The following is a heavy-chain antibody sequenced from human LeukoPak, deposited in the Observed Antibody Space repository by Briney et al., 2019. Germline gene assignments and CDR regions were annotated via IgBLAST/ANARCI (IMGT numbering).Heavy chain of an antibody. D-gene: IGHD4-17*01. CDR2: IKQDGSEK. J-gene: IGHJ4*02. V-gene: IGHV3-7*01. CDR1: GFTFSSYW. Sequence: GGSLRLSCAASGFTFSSYWMTWVRQAPGKGLEWVANIKQDGSEKYYVDSVKGRFTISRDNAKNSLYLQMSSLRVEDTGVYYCARSSGTVTTGGFDYWGQGTLVTVSS. CDR3: ARSSGTVTTGGFDY.